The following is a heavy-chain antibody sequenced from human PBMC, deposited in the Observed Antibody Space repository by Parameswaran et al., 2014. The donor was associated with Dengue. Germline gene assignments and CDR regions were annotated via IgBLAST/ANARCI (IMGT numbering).Heavy chain of an antibody. Sequence: WVRQAPGQGLEWMGWINPNSGGTNYAQKFQGRVTMTRDASISTAYMELSRLRSDDTAVYYCARDGIVREIDYYYYYMDVWGKGTTVTVSS. D-gene: IGHD2-21*01. CDR2: INPNSGGT. CDR3: ARDGIVREIDYYYYYMDV. J-gene: IGHJ6*03. V-gene: IGHV1-2*02.